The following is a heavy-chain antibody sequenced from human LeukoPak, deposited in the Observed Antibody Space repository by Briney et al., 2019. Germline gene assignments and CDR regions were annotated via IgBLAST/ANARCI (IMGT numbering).Heavy chain of an antibody. CDR2: IFYGGGT. V-gene: IGHV4-59*11. Sequence: SDTLSLTCTVSGDSFSDHYWSWIRQPPGKGLEGIGYIFYGGGTNYIHSLQSLVSISIDTTKNLLTQRLSPVAAADTAVYYCARDAGFGCDYFDSWGQGTLVIVSS. J-gene: IGHJ4*02. D-gene: IGHD3-16*01. CDR1: GDSFSDHY. CDR3: ARDAGFGCDYFDS.